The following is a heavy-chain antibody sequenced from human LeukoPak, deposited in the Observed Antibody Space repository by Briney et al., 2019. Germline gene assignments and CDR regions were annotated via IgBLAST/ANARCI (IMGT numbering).Heavy chain of an antibody. D-gene: IGHD6-13*01. CDR3: AKAGDSSSWHIDY. Sequence: GGSLRLSCAASGFTFDDYAMHWVRQAPGKGLEWVSGISWNSGSIGYADSVKGRFTISRDNAKNSLYLQMNSLRAEDTALYYCAKAGDSSSWHIDYWGQGTLVTVSS. V-gene: IGHV3-9*01. CDR1: GFTFDDYA. CDR2: ISWNSGSI. J-gene: IGHJ4*02.